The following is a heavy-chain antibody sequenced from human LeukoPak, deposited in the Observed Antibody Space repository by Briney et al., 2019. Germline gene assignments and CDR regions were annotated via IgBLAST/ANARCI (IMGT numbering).Heavy chain of an antibody. CDR1: GFTFSNVW. J-gene: IGHJ4*02. Sequence: PGGSLRLSCAASGFTFSNVWMSWVRQAPGKGLVWVSRINSDGRSTDYADSVKGRFSISRDNAKNILYLHMSSVRAEDTAVYYCARGGSTWYLPFDYWGQGTLVTVSS. D-gene: IGHD6-13*01. CDR3: ARGGSTWYLPFDY. V-gene: IGHV3-74*01. CDR2: INSDGRST.